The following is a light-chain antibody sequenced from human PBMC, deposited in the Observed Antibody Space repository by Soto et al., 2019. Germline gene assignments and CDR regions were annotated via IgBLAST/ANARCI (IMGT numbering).Light chain of an antibody. V-gene: IGKV3-20*01. CDR1: QSISSSY. CDR2: GAS. CDR3: QHFGSSRGT. J-gene: IGKJ1*01. Sequence: EIVLTQSPCTLSLSPGERATLSFRASQSISSSYLAWYHQRPGQAPRLLIYGASSRATGIPDRFSGSGSGTDFTLTISRPEPEDFAVYYCQHFGSSRGTFGQGTTGDIK.